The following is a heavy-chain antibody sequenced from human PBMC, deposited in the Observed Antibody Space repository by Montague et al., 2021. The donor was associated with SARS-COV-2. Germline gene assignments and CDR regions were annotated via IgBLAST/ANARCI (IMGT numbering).Heavy chain of an antibody. Sequence: SETLSLTCPVSGGSISSSSYFWGWIRQPPGKGLEWIGSIYYSGSTYYNPSLKSRVTISVDTSKNQFSLKLSSVTAADTAVFYCARKTSRGLTIFGVVTASYCFDYWGQGTLVTVSS. V-gene: IGHV4-39*01. CDR1: GGSISSSSYF. CDR3: ARKTSRGLTIFGVVTASYCFDY. D-gene: IGHD3-3*01. J-gene: IGHJ4*02. CDR2: IYYSGST.